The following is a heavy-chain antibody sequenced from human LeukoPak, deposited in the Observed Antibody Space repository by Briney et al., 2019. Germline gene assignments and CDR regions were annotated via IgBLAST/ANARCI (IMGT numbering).Heavy chain of an antibody. D-gene: IGHD3-22*01. V-gene: IGHV3-30*18. Sequence: PGGSLRLSCAASGFTFSNYGIHWVRQAPGKGLEWVAVISYDGSNKYYAESVKGRFTISRDNSKNTLYLQMNSLRAEDTAVYYCAKGYGFDSGGSEHYFENWGQGILVTVSS. J-gene: IGHJ4*02. CDR1: GFTFSNYG. CDR3: AKGYGFDSGGSEHYFEN. CDR2: ISYDGSNK.